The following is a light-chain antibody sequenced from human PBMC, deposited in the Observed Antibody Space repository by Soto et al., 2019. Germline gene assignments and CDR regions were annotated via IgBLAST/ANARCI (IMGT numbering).Light chain of an antibody. CDR2: GAS. V-gene: IGKV3-20*01. Sequence: EIVLTQSPGTLSLSPGERATLSCRASQSVSSSYLAWYQQKPGQAPRLLIYGASNRATGIPDRFSGSGSGTHFTLTISRLEPEDFAVYYCQHYGSSPGYTFGQGTKLEIK. CDR1: QSVSSSY. CDR3: QHYGSSPGYT. J-gene: IGKJ2*01.